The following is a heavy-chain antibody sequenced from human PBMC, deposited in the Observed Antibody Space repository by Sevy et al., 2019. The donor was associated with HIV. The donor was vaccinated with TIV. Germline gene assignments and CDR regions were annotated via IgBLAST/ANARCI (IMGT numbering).Heavy chain of an antibody. CDR3: ARLRNSWFDP. Sequence: SETLSLTCTVSGPSLTTSYWTWIRQPAGKGPEWIGRLFSTGKPNSNPSLRSRVTLSRDMSRIQFFLRLTSVTAADTAIYYCARLRNSWFDPWGQGTLVTVSS. V-gene: IGHV4-4*07. CDR2: LFSTGKP. CDR1: GPSLTTSY. D-gene: IGHD1-26*01. J-gene: IGHJ5*02.